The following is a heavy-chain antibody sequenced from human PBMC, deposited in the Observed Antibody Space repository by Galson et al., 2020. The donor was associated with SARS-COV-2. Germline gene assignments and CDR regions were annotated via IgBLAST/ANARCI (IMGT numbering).Heavy chain of an antibody. CDR1: GYTFTGYY. D-gene: IGHD6-13*01. CDR2: INPNSGGT. Sequence: ASVKVSCKASGYTFTGYYMHWVRQAPGQGLEWMGWINPNSGGTNYAQKFQGRVTMTRDTSISTAYMELSRLRSDDTAVYYCAREEASSSWSGYFDYWGQGTLVTVSS. CDR3: AREEASSSWSGYFDY. J-gene: IGHJ4*02. V-gene: IGHV1-2*02.